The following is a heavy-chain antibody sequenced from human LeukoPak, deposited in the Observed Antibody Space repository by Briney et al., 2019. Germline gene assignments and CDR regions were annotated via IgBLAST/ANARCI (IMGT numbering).Heavy chain of an antibody. CDR1: GGSISSYY. J-gene: IGHJ4*02. V-gene: IGHV4-4*07. D-gene: IGHD6-13*01. CDR3: ARGYSSRWLSGYLDY. Sequence: SETLSLTCTVSGGSISSYYWSWIRQPAGKGLEWIGRIYTSGSTNYNPSLKSRVTMSVDTSKNQFSLKLSSVTAADTAVYYCARGYSSRWLSGYLDYWGQGTLVTVSS. CDR2: IYTSGST.